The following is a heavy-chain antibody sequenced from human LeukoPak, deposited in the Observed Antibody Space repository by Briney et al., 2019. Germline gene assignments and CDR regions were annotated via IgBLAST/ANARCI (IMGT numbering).Heavy chain of an antibody. CDR2: ISYDGSNK. D-gene: IGHD6-13*01. V-gene: IGHV3-30*04. Sequence: GVSLRLSCAASGFTFCSYAMHWVRQAPGKGLEWVAVISYDGSNKYYADSVKGRFTISRDNSKNTLYLQMNSLRAEDTAVYYCARELGIAAAVVGMDVWGQGTTVTVSS. J-gene: IGHJ6*02. CDR1: GFTFCSYA. CDR3: ARELGIAAAVVGMDV.